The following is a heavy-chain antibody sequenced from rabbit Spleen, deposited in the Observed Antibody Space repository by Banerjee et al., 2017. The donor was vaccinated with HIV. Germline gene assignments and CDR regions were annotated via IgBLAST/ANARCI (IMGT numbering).Heavy chain of an antibody. Sequence: QSLEESGGDLVKPGASLTLTCIASGVSFSGSSYMCWVRQAPGKGLEWIACIYVGSDNTYYASWAKGRFTIAKTSSTTVTLQMTSLTAADTATYFCARDHVTYGYAGYAYASYYYGMDLWGPGTLVTVS. D-gene: IGHD6-1*01. J-gene: IGHJ6*01. V-gene: IGHV1S40*01. CDR1: GVSFSGSSY. CDR2: IYVGSDNT. CDR3: ARDHVTYGYAGYAYASYYYGMDL.